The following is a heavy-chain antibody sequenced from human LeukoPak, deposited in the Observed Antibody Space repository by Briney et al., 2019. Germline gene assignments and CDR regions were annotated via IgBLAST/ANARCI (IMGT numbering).Heavy chain of an antibody. V-gene: IGHV4-59*01. J-gene: IGHJ5*02. CDR3: ARGGRYCSGGSCYSWFDP. D-gene: IGHD2-15*01. CDR2: IYYSGST. Sequence: PSETLSLTCTVSGGSISSYYWSWIRQPPGKGLEWIGYIYYSGSTNYNPSLKSRVTISVDTSKNQFSLKLSSVTAADTAVYYCARGGRYCSGGSCYSWFDPRGQGTLVTVSS. CDR1: GGSISSYY.